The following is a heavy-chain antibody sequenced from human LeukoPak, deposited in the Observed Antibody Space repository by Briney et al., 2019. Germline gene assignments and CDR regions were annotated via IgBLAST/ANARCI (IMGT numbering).Heavy chain of an antibody. V-gene: IGHV4-61*02. Sequence: PSETLSLTCTVSGGSINSGSYYWTWIRQPAGKGLEWIGRIYTSGTTNYNPSLKSRVTISVDTSKNQFSLQLSSVTAADTAVYYCARDRSGSYFDYWGQGTLVTVSS. J-gene: IGHJ4*02. D-gene: IGHD3-3*01. CDR3: ARDRSGSYFDY. CDR1: GGSINSGSYY. CDR2: IYTSGTT.